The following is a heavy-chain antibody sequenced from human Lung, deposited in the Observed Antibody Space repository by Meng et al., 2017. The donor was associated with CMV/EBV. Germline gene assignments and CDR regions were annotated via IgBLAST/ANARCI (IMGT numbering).Heavy chain of an antibody. CDR1: GGSISSGDYY. D-gene: IGHD5-18*01. J-gene: IGHJ4*02. Sequence: VRLQECGPDLVHLSQTLALPCTVSGGSISSGDYYWSWIRQPPGKGLEWIGYIYYSGSTYYNPSLKSRVTISVDTSKNQFSLKLSSVTAADTAVYYCARALDTAMVTFDYWGQGTLVTVSS. CDR2: IYYSGST. V-gene: IGHV4-30-4*08. CDR3: ARALDTAMVTFDY.